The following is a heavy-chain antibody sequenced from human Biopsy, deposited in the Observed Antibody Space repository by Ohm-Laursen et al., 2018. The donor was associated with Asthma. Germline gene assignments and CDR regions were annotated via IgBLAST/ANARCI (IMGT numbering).Heavy chain of an antibody. CDR2: IYYTGGS. V-gene: IGHV4-31*02. J-gene: IGHJ4*02. CDR1: GGSISSNGFY. CDR3: ARAQDYYDSRGYYRSFDY. Sequence: PSETLSLTWTVSGGSISSNGFYWTWIRRHPGKGLEWIGYIYYTGGSYYNPSLESRVTISLDTSRNQFSLKLNSVTAADTAVYYCARAQDYYDSRGYYRSFDYWGQGTLVTVSS. D-gene: IGHD3-22*01.